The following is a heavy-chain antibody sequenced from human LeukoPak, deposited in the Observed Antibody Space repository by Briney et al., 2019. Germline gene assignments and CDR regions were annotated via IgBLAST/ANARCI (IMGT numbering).Heavy chain of an antibody. D-gene: IGHD2-21*02. Sequence: SETLSLTCTVSGGSISSHYWSWIRQPPGKGLEWIGYIYYSGSTNYNPSLKSRVTISVDTSKNQFSLKLSSVTAADTAVYYCAREVGYCGGDCDQSWVSYYYYYMDVWGKGTTVTVSS. V-gene: IGHV4-59*11. CDR1: GGSISSHY. J-gene: IGHJ6*03. CDR3: AREVGYCGGDCDQSWVSYYYYYMDV. CDR2: IYYSGST.